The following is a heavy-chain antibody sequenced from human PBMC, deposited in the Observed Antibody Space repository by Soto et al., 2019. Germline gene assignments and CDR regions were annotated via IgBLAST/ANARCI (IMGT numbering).Heavy chain of an antibody. J-gene: IGHJ4*02. D-gene: IGHD3-22*01. CDR2: IIPVFGKA. CDR1: GGTFSRYA. CDR3: ARDGTLYDSSAYYYVY. V-gene: IGHV1-69*01. Sequence: QVQLVQSGAEVKKPGSSVKVSCKASGGTFSRYAINWLRQAPGQGLEWMGGIIPVFGKANYAQKFRGRVTITADESTTTGYMELRSLTSEDTAVYYCARDGTLYDSSAYYYVYWGQGTLVTVSS.